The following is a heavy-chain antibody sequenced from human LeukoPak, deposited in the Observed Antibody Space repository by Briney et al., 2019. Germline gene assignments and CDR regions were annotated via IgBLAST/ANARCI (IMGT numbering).Heavy chain of an antibody. Sequence: GGSLRLSCAAPGLSFSNYAMNWVRRAPGKGLEWVAVISPDGSNKFYADSVKGRFTVSRDNSKNTLFLQMNSLRVEDTAVYYCARDNDPDYTSWPGWFDSWGQGTQVTVSS. CDR1: GLSFSNYA. D-gene: IGHD2-2*02. V-gene: IGHV3-30-3*01. J-gene: IGHJ5*01. CDR3: ARDNDPDYTSWPGWFDS. CDR2: ISPDGSNK.